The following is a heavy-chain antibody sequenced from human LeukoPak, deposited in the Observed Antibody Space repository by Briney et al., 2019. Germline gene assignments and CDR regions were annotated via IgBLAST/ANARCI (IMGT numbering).Heavy chain of an antibody. CDR1: GFTFSSYG. V-gene: IGHV3-30*18. D-gene: IGHD4-17*01. J-gene: IGHJ4*02. CDR2: ISYDGSNK. CDR3: AKDGDYGDYYFDY. Sequence: PGGSLRLSCAASGFTFSSYGMHWVGQAPGKGLEWVAVISYDGSNKYYADSVKGRFTISRDNSKNTLYLQMNSLRAEDTAVYYCAKDGDYGDYYFDYWGQGTLVTVSS.